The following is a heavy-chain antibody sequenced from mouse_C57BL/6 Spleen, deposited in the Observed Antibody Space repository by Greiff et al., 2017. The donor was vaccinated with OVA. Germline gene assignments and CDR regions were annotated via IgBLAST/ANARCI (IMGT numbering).Heavy chain of an antibody. D-gene: IGHD2-3*01. V-gene: IGHV8-12*01. CDR1: GFSLSTSGMG. CDR2: IYWDDDK. CDR3: ARNYDGYYPWFAY. Sequence: QVTLKESGPGILQSSQTLSLTCSFSGFSLSTSGMGVSWLRQPSGKGLEWLAHIYWDDDKRYNPSLKSRTTISKDTSRNQVFLKITSVDTADTATYYCARNYDGYYPWFAYWGQGTLVTVSA. J-gene: IGHJ3*01.